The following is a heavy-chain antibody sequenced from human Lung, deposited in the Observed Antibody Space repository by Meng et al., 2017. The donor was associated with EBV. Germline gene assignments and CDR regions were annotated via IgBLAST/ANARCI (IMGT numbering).Heavy chain of an antibody. CDR2: FVNYRDT. CDR3: VKGTPGRSYCDY. D-gene: IGHD3-10*01. V-gene: IGHV1-18*01. Sequence: QVVLLQSGPEGKKPGASVRVSCKASPYAFGTYGISWVRQAPGLGLEWMGWFVNYRDTYPAPKFQDRVTMTTDTHTNTVIMELRSLTSDDTAVYYCVKGTPGRSYCDYWGQGTLVTVSS. J-gene: IGHJ4*02. CDR1: PYAFGTYG.